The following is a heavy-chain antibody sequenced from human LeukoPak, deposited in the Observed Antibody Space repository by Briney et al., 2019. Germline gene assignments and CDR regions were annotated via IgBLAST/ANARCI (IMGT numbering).Heavy chain of an antibody. CDR3: AREGPMFDSGSYSKSLGY. J-gene: IGHJ4*02. CDR2: IYSDGNT. D-gene: IGHD3-10*01. CDR1: GFTVSSNY. V-gene: IGHV3-53*01. Sequence: GGSLRLSCAASGFTVSSNYMSWVRQAPGKGLEWVSVIYSDGNTYYADSVKGRFTISGDNSKNTLYLQMNSLRAEDTAVYYCAREGPMFDSGSYSKSLGYWGQGILVTVSS.